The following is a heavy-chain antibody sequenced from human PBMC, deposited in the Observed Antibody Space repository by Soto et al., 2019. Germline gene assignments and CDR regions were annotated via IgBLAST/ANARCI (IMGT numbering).Heavy chain of an antibody. J-gene: IGHJ6*02. Sequence: QVQLQQSGPGLVKPSQTLSLTCAISGDSVSSNSAAWNWIRQSPSRGLEWLGRTYYRSKWYNDXAVSVKSRITXXPXTXXNQFSLPLNSVTPEDTAVYYCARDPMLRGVSGMDVWGQGTTVTVSS. V-gene: IGHV6-1*01. D-gene: IGHD3-10*01. CDR2: TYYRSKWYN. CDR1: GDSVSSNSAA. CDR3: ARDPMLRGVSGMDV.